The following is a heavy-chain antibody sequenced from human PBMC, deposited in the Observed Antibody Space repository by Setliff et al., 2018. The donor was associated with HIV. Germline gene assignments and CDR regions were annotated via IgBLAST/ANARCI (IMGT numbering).Heavy chain of an antibody. CDR3: ARDPPGSGFHLDY. J-gene: IGHJ4*02. CDR2: IYSSGST. Sequence: SETLSLTCTVSGGSISNYYWSWIRQPAEKGLEWIGRIYSSGSTYYNPSLKSRVAISVDTSKNQFSLKLSSVTAADTAVYYCARDPPGSGFHLDYWGQGTPVTVSS. D-gene: IGHD5-12*01. CDR1: GGSISNYY. V-gene: IGHV4-4*07.